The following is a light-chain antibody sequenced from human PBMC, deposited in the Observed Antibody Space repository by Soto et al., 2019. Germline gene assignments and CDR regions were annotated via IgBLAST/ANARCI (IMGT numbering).Light chain of an antibody. CDR2: EVS. CDR3: SSYGGSNTVV. CDR1: SSEVGGYNY. Sequence: QSALTQPPSASGSPGQSVTISCTGSSSEVGGYNYVSWYQQHPGKAPKLLIYEVSKRPSGVPDRLSGSKSGNTTSLTVSGRQAEEEAAYYCSSYGGSNTVVFGGGTKLTVL. V-gene: IGLV2-8*01. J-gene: IGLJ2*01.